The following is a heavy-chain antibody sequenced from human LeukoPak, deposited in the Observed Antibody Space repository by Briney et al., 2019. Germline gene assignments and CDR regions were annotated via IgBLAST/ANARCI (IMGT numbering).Heavy chain of an antibody. V-gene: IGHV4-31*03. J-gene: IGHJ4*02. CDR1: GGSISSGGYY. CDR2: IYYSGST. CDR3: ARGGSGEIYYDSSGSLDY. Sequence: SQTLSLTCTVSGGSISSGGYYWSWIRQHPGTGLEWIGYIYYSGSTYYNPSLKSRVTISVDTSKNQFSLKLSSVTAADTAVYYCARGGSGEIYYDSSGSLDYWGQGTLVTVSS. D-gene: IGHD3-22*01.